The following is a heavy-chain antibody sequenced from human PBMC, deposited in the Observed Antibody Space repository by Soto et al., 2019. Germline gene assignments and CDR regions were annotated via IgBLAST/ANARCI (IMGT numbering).Heavy chain of an antibody. D-gene: IGHD2-15*01. CDR1: GYTLTSYG. Sequence: ASVKVSCKASGYTLTSYGISWVRQAPGQGLEWMGWISAYNGNTNYAQKLQGRVTMTTDTSTSTAYMELRSLRSDDTAVYYCARDDCSGGSCYSSPSFDYWGQGTLVTVSS. J-gene: IGHJ4*02. CDR2: ISAYNGNT. CDR3: ARDDCSGGSCYSSPSFDY. V-gene: IGHV1-18*01.